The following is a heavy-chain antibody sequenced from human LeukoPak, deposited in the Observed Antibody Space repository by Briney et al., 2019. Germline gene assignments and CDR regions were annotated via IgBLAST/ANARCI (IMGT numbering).Heavy chain of an antibody. Sequence: PSETLSLTCTVSGGSISSSSYHWSWIRQPPGKGLEWIGTIYYSGSTYFNPSLKSRVSVSVDTSKNQFSLKLSSVTAADTALYYCASGYSGFGTFDYWGQGTLVTVSS. CDR1: GGSISSSSYH. CDR2: IYYSGST. J-gene: IGHJ4*02. CDR3: ASGYSGFGTFDY. V-gene: IGHV4-39*07. D-gene: IGHD5-12*01.